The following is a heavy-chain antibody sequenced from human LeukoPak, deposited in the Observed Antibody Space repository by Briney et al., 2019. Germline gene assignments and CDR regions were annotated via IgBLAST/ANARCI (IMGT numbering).Heavy chain of an antibody. Sequence: GASVKVSCKASGYTFTGYYMHWVRQAPGQGLEWMGWINPNSGGTKYAQKFQGRVTMTRDTSISTAYMELSRLRSDGTAVYYCAREGSGYDLGYYYYYYYMDVWGKGTTVTVSS. CDR1: GYTFTGYY. CDR3: AREGSGYDLGYYYYYYYMDV. CDR2: INPNSGGT. J-gene: IGHJ6*03. V-gene: IGHV1-2*02. D-gene: IGHD5-12*01.